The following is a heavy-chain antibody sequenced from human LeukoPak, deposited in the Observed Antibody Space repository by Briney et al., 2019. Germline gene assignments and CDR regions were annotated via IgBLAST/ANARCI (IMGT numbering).Heavy chain of an antibody. Sequence: GGSLRLSCAASGLTFSSYSMNWVRQAPGKGLEWVSSISSSSSYIYYADSVKGRFTISRDNAKNSLYLQMNSLRAEDTAVYYCARDRGYSSERIAAADPYYFDYWGQGTLVTVSS. CDR1: GLTFSSYS. CDR2: ISSSSSYI. CDR3: ARDRGYSSERIAAADPYYFDY. D-gene: IGHD6-13*01. J-gene: IGHJ4*02. V-gene: IGHV3-21*06.